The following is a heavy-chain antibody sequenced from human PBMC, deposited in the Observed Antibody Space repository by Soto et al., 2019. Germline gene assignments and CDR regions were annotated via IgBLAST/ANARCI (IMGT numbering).Heavy chain of an antibody. CDR2: IYHSGST. V-gene: IGHV4-4*02. CDR1: GGSFSSNW. Sequence: PSETLSLTCAVYGGSFSSNWWSWVRQPPGKGLQWIGEIYHSGSTNYIPSLKSRVTISVDKSRNQFSLKLSSVTAADTAVYYCARRWGEGRVDYWGQGTLVTVSS. J-gene: IGHJ4*02. CDR3: ARRWGEGRVDY. D-gene: IGHD3-10*01.